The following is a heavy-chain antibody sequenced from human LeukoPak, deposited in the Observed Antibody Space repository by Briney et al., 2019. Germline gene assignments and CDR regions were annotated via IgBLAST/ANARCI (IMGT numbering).Heavy chain of an antibody. V-gene: IGHV3-13*01. CDR3: ARGRGRSGTSCFHARLFDS. Sequence: PGGSLRLSCAASGFTFNMYDTHWVRQATGKGLEWVSAIGTAGDTYYPDFVKGRFTISRENAKDSLYLQMNSLKAGDTAVYYCARGRGRSGTSCFHARLFDSWGQGTLVTVSS. CDR2: IGTAGDT. CDR1: GFTFNMYD. J-gene: IGHJ4*02. D-gene: IGHD2-2*01.